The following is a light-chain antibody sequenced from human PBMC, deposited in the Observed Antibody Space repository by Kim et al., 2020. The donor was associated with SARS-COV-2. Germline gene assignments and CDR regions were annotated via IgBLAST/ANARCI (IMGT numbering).Light chain of an antibody. CDR1: QGISNS. J-gene: IGKJ2*03. Sequence: LSASVGDRVTITCRASQGISNSLNWYQQKPGKAPKLLIYGAVSLQSGVPSRCRGGAGPDFTLIISSLQPEDFATYYCQQTYSPLYSFGQGTKLEI. CDR3: QQTYSPLYS. CDR2: GAV. V-gene: IGKV1-39*01.